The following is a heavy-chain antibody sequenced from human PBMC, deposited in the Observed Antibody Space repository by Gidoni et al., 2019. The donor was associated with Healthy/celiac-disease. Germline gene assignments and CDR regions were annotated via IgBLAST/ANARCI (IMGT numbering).Heavy chain of an antibody. Sequence: QVQLQESGPGLVKPSETLSLTCPVSCGSISSYYWSWIRQPPGKGLGWIGYIYYSGSTNYNPSLKSRVTISVDTSKNQFSLKLSSVTAADTAVYYCARGAEAALDYWGQGTLVTVSS. J-gene: IGHJ4*02. V-gene: IGHV4-59*01. CDR2: IYYSGST. D-gene: IGHD6-6*01. CDR1: CGSISSYY. CDR3: ARGAEAALDY.